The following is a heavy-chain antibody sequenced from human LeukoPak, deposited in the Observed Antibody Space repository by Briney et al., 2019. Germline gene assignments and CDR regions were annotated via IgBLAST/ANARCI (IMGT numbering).Heavy chain of an antibody. CDR3: ANLPGKGMPDVLDV. Sequence: GGSLRLYCAASGFSFSSYAMNWVRQAPGRGLEWVSAISSGGVSSYYADSVKGRFTISRDNSKNTLYLQMGSLRAEDSSIYYCANLPGKGMPDVLDVWGKGTTVTVSS. V-gene: IGHV3-23*01. D-gene: IGHD2-2*01. CDR1: GFSFSSYA. CDR2: ISSGGVSS. J-gene: IGHJ6*04.